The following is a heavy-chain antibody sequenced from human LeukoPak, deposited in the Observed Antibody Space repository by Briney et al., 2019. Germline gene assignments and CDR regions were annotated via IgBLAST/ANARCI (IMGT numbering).Heavy chain of an antibody. D-gene: IGHD2-2*01. Sequence: PGGSLRLSCAASGFTFSSYAMSWVRQAPGKGLEWVSAISGSGGSTYYADSVKGRFTNSRDNSKNTLYLQMNSLRAEDTAVYYCAKLEGSTSLYYYYMDVWGKGTTVTVSS. V-gene: IGHV3-23*01. CDR3: AKLEGSTSLYYYYMDV. J-gene: IGHJ6*03. CDR2: ISGSGGST. CDR1: GFTFSSYA.